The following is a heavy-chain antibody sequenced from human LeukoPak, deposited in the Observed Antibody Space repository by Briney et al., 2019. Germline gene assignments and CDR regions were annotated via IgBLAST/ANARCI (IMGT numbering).Heavy chain of an antibody. J-gene: IGHJ6*02. CDR1: GGSISSGGYY. V-gene: IGHV4-30-2*01. CDR2: IYHSGST. Sequence: SQTLSLTCTVSGGSISSGGYYWSWIRQPPGKGLEWIGYIYHSGSTYYNPSLKSRVTISVDTSKNQFSLKLSSVTAADTAVYYCARGGRNSSSWYGYYYGMDVWGQGTTVTVSS. CDR3: ARGGRNSSSWYGYYYGMDV. D-gene: IGHD6-13*01.